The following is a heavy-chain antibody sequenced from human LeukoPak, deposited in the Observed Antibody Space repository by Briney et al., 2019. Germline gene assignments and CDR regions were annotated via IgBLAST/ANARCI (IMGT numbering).Heavy chain of an antibody. CDR2: INPNSGGT. J-gene: IGHJ4*02. D-gene: IGHD6-6*01. CDR3: ARGQITSSIAARY. CDR1: GYTFTGYY. V-gene: IGHV1-2*02. Sequence: ASVKVSCKASGYTFTGYYMHLVRQAPGQGLEWMGWINPNSGGTNYAQKFQGRVTMTRDTSISTAYMELSRLRSDDAAVYYCARGQITSSIAARYWGQGTLVTVSS.